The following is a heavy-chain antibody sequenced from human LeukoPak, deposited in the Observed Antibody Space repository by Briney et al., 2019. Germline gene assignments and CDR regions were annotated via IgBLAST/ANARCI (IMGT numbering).Heavy chain of an antibody. J-gene: IGHJ4*02. CDR2: IYYSGST. CDR1: GGSISSNNYY. D-gene: IGHD6-13*01. V-gene: IGHV4-39*01. Sequence: SETLSLTCTVSGGSISSNNYYWGWIRQPPGKGLEWVANIYYSGSTYYNPSLKSRVTISVDTSKNQFSLKLSSVTAADTAVYYCARRDSSSWYVRDYWGQGTLVTVSS. CDR3: ARRDSSSWYVRDY.